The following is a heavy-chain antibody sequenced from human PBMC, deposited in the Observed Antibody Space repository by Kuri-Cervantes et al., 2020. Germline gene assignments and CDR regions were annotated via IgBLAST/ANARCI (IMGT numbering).Heavy chain of an antibody. Sequence: GESLKISCAASGFTVSSNYMSWVRQAPGKGLEWVSVIYSGGSTYYADSVKGRFTISRDNSKNTLYLQMNSLRAEDTAVYYCARDRGYSYGEFDYWGQGTLVTVSS. V-gene: IGHV3-53*01. CDR2: IYSGGST. CDR1: GFTVSSNY. J-gene: IGHJ4*02. D-gene: IGHD5-18*01. CDR3: ARDRGYSYGEFDY.